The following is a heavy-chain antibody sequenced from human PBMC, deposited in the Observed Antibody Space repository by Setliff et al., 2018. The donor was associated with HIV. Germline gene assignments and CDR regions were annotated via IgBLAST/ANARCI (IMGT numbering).Heavy chain of an antibody. Sequence: GASVKVFCKHSGYPFTSYGICWVRQAPVHGLEWMGYISPYNGDAYYAEKFQGRVTMTTDTSTIAVSMELTNLRSDDTAVYYCMRGRIITIFGVAYFDFWGQGTQVTVSS. V-gene: IGHV1-18*01. D-gene: IGHD3-3*01. J-gene: IGHJ4*02. CDR3: MRGRIITIFGVAYFDF. CDR2: ISPYNGDA. CDR1: GYPFTSYG.